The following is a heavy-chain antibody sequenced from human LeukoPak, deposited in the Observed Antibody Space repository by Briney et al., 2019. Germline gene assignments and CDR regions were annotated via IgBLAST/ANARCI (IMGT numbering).Heavy chain of an antibody. J-gene: IGHJ4*02. V-gene: IGHV3-21*01. CDR2: ISSSSSYI. D-gene: IGHD6-13*01. CDR1: GFTFSSYS. CDR3: ARGDSSSWYDY. Sequence: GGSLRLSCAASGFTFSSYSMNWVRQAPGNGLEWVSSISSSSSYIYYADSVKGRFTISRDNAKNSLYLQMNSLRAEDTAVYYCARGDSSSWYDYWGQGTLVTVSS.